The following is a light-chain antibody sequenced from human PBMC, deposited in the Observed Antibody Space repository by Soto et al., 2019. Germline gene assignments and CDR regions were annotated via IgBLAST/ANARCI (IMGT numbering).Light chain of an antibody. CDR1: TSDVGGSDY. CDR3: GSYVV. CDR2: DVS. V-gene: IGLV2-14*01. J-gene: IGLJ2*01. Sequence: QSALTQPASVSGSPGQSITISCTGTTSDVGGSDYVSWYQHHPGKAPKLLIYDVSNRPSGVSDRFSGSKSANTASLTISGLQAEDEADYFCGSYVVFGGGTKLTVL.